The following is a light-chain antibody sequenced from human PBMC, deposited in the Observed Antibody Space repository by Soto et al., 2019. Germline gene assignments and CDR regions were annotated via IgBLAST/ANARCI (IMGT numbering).Light chain of an antibody. CDR3: HQCKTWPLT. V-gene: IGKV3-15*01. J-gene: IGKJ4*01. CDR1: QNVYNN. CDR2: DAS. Sequence: EIVMTQSPATLSASPGEGATLSCKAGQNVYNNLAWYQQRPGQPPRLLIYDASTRATGISARFSGSGYGTESILTISTLRPKDFEAYFCHQCKTWPLTSGEGTK.